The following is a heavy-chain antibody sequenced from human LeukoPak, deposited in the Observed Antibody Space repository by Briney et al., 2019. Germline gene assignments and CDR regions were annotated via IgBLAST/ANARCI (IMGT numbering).Heavy chain of an antibody. V-gene: IGHV3-33*01. CDR3: ARDGGRLYYFDY. CDR2: IWYDGSNK. J-gene: IGHJ4*02. D-gene: IGHD1-26*01. Sequence: GGSLRLSCAASGFTFSSYGMHWVRQAPGKGLEWVAVIWYDGSNKLYADSVRGRFTISIDNSKNTLSLQMDSPRAEDTAVYYCARDGGRLYYFDYWGQGTPVT. CDR1: GFTFSSYG.